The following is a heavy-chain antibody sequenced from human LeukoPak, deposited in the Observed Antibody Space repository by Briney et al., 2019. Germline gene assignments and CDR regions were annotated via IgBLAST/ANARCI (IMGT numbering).Heavy chain of an antibody. V-gene: IGHV3-30*02. CDR3: ARERSTVAPPHPFDY. Sequence: GGSLRLSCAASGFTFSSYGMHWVRQAPGKGLEWVAFIRYDGSNKYYADSVKGRFTISRDNSKNTLYLQMNSLRAEDTAVYYCARERSTVAPPHPFDYWGQGTLVTVSS. CDR2: IRYDGSNK. J-gene: IGHJ4*02. D-gene: IGHD4-23*01. CDR1: GFTFSSYG.